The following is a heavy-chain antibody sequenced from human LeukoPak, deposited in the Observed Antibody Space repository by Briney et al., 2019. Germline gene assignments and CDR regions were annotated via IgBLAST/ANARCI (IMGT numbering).Heavy chain of an antibody. D-gene: IGHD2-15*01. CDR2: IIPIFGTA. Sequence: SVKVSCKASGYTFTSYGISWVRQAPGQGLEWMGGIIPIFGTANYAQKFQGRVTITADKSTSTAYMELSSLRSEDTAVYYCARAPVTSCRGAFCYPFDYWGQGTLVTVSS. V-gene: IGHV1-69*06. CDR1: GYTFTSYG. CDR3: ARAPVTSCRGAFCYPFDY. J-gene: IGHJ4*02.